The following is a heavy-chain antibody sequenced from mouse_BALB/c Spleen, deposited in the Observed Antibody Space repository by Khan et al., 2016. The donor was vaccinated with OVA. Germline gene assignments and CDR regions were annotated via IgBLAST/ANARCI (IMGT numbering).Heavy chain of an antibody. J-gene: IGHJ2*01. CDR2: INPTSGYT. CDR1: GYTFITYW. CDR3: TRGRIDY. Sequence: QVQLKESGAELAKPGASVKMSCKASGYTFITYWMHWVKQRPGQGLEWIGYINPTSGYTDYNEKFKDRATLSADKSSSTAYMQLSSLTSEDSAVYYCTRGRIDYWGQGTTLTVSS. V-gene: IGHV1-7*01. D-gene: IGHD1-1*01.